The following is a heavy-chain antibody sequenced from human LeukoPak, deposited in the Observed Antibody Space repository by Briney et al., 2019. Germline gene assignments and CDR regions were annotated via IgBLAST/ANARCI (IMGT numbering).Heavy chain of an antibody. CDR3: AKDLRVETTVVTPPDY. CDR2: ISYDGSNK. Sequence: GGSLRLSCAASGFTFSSYGMHWVRQAPGKGLEWVAVISYDGSNKYYADSVKGRFTISRDSSKNTLYLQMNSLRAEDTAVYYCAKDLRVETTVVTPPDYWGQGTLVTVSS. D-gene: IGHD4-23*01. V-gene: IGHV3-30*18. CDR1: GFTFSSYG. J-gene: IGHJ4*02.